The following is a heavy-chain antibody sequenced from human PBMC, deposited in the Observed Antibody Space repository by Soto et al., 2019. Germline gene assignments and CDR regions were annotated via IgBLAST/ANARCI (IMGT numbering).Heavy chain of an antibody. CDR2: IDPSDSYT. CDR3: ARWGGYDLDPYYYYGMDV. CDR1: GYSFTSYW. D-gene: IGHD5-12*01. J-gene: IGHJ6*02. V-gene: IGHV5-10-1*01. Sequence: KPGESLKISCKGSGYSFTSYWISWVRQMPGKGLEWMGRIDPSDSYTNYSPSFQGHVTISADKSISTAYLQWSSLKASDTAMYYCARWGGYDLDPYYYYGMDVWGQGTTVTVSS.